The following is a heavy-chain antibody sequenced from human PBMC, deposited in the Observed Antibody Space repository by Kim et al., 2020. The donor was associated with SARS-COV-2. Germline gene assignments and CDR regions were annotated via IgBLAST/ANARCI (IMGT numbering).Heavy chain of an antibody. J-gene: IGHJ4*02. D-gene: IGHD6-13*01. V-gene: IGHV6-1*01. CDR3: ARACNGELGQQLVLLGY. Sequence: VKSRITINPDTSKNQFSLQLNSVTPEDTAVYYCARACNGELGQQLVLLGYWGQGTLVTVSS.